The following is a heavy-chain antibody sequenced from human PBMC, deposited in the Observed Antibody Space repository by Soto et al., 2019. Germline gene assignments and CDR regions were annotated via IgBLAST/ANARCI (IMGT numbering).Heavy chain of an antibody. CDR2: INSDGSST. Sequence: VQLVESGGGLVQPGESLRLSCAASGFTFSSYWMHWVRQAPGKGLAWVSRINSDGSSTSYAGSVKGRSTISRDNAKNTLYLQMNSLRAEDTAVYYCVRTSLVVAAATREDYWGQGTLVTVSS. D-gene: IGHD2-15*01. J-gene: IGHJ4*02. V-gene: IGHV3-74*01. CDR3: VRTSLVVAAATREDY. CDR1: GFTFSSYW.